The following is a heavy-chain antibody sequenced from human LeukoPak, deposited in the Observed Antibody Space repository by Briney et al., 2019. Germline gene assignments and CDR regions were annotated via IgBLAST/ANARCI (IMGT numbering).Heavy chain of an antibody. D-gene: IGHD4-17*01. Sequence: SETLSLTCTVSGGSISSYYWSWIRQPPGKGLEWIGYIYYSGSTNYNPSLKSRVTISVDTSKNQFSLKLSSVTAADTAVYYCARDQGYGDSNRHFDYWGQGTLVTVSS. J-gene: IGHJ4*02. CDR2: IYYSGST. CDR1: GGSISSYY. V-gene: IGHV4-59*01. CDR3: ARDQGYGDSNRHFDY.